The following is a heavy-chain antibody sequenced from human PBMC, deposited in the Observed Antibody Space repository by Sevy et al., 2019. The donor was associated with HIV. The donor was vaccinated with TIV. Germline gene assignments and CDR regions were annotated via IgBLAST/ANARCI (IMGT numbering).Heavy chain of an antibody. CDR2: INHSGST. CDR1: GGSFSGYY. V-gene: IGHV4-34*01. CDR3: AREREGGDDFLHY. Sequence: SETLSLTCAVYGGSFSGYYWSWIRQPPGKGLEWIGDINHSGSTNYNPSLKSRVSISIDTSKNQFSLRLSSVTAADTAVYYCAREREGGDDFLHYWGQGTLVTVSS. D-gene: IGHD3-16*01. J-gene: IGHJ4*02.